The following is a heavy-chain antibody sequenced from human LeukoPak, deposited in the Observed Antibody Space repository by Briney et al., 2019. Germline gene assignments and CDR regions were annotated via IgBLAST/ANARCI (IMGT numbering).Heavy chain of an antibody. CDR1: GDSISSTNYY. J-gene: IGHJ4*02. CDR2: IYYSGST. D-gene: IGHD2-15*01. CDR3: ARGSCSGGSCYSVDY. Sequence: SETLSLTCTVSGDSISSTNYYWGWIRQPPGKGLEWIGSIYYSGSTYYNPSLESRVTISVDTSKTQFSLKLSSVTAADTAVYYCARGSCSGGSCYSVDYWGQGTLVTVSS. V-gene: IGHV4-39*01.